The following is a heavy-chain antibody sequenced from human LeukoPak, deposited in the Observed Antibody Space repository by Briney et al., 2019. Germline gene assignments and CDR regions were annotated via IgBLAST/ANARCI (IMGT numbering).Heavy chain of an antibody. CDR3: ASLYYYASSGYPRP. CDR1: GGSFSGYY. J-gene: IGHJ5*02. Sequence: SETLSLTCAVYGGSFSGYYWSWIRQPPGKGLEWIGEINHSGSTNYNPSLKSRVTISVDTSKNQFSLKLSSVTAADTAVYYCASLYYYASSGYPRPWGQGNLVTVSS. CDR2: INHSGST. D-gene: IGHD3-22*01. V-gene: IGHV4-34*01.